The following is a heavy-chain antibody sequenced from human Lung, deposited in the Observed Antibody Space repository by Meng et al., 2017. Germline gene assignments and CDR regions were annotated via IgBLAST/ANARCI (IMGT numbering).Heavy chain of an antibody. CDR2: IYHSGST. CDR1: GGSISSSNW. D-gene: IGHD3-10*01. V-gene: IGHV4-4*02. Sequence: QVQRREPGPGLVKPSGPLSLTWAVSGGSISSSNWWSWVRQPPGKGLEWIGEIYHSGSTNYNPSLKSRVTISVDKSKNQFSLKLSSVTAADTAVYYCARGSITMVRGVSVFDPWGQGTLVTVSS. CDR3: ARGSITMVRGVSVFDP. J-gene: IGHJ5*02.